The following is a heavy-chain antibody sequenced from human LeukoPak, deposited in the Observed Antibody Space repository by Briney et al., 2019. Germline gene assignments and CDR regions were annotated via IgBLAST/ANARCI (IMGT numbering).Heavy chain of an antibody. D-gene: IGHD3-22*01. CDR1: GGTFSSYA. J-gene: IGHJ4*02. Sequence: GASVKVSCKASGGTFSSYAISWVRQAPGQGLEWMGGIIPIFGTANYAQKFQGRVTITADKSTSTAYMELSSLRSEDTAVYYCAGPLTYYYDSSGYYLSYWGQGTLVTVSS. CDR2: IIPIFGTA. CDR3: AGPLTYYYDSSGYYLSY. V-gene: IGHV1-69*06.